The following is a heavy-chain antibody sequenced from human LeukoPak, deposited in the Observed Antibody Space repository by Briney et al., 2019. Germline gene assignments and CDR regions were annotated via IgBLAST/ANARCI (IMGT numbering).Heavy chain of an antibody. Sequence: SETLSLTCAVYGGSFSGYYWSWIRQPPGKGLEWIGEINHSGSTNYNPSLKSRVTISVDTSKNQFSLKLSSVTAADTAVYYCARRIVATITSKLSGFDYWGQGTLVTVSS. CDR2: INHSGST. J-gene: IGHJ4*02. CDR1: GGSFSGYY. CDR3: ARRIVATITSKLSGFDY. D-gene: IGHD5-12*01. V-gene: IGHV4-34*01.